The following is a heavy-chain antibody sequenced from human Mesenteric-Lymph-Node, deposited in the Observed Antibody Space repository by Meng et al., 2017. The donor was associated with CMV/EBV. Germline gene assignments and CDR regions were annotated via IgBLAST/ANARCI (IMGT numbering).Heavy chain of an antibody. V-gene: IGHV3-23*01. CDR1: GFTFSSYA. Sequence: SGFTFSSYAMSWVRQAPGKGLEWVSAISGSGGSTYYADSVKGRFTISRDNSKNTLYLQMNSLRAEDTAVYYCARNNPYYGSGSFFDFWGQGTLVTVSS. CDR3: ARNNPYYGSGSFFDF. J-gene: IGHJ4*02. CDR2: ISGSGGST. D-gene: IGHD3-10*01.